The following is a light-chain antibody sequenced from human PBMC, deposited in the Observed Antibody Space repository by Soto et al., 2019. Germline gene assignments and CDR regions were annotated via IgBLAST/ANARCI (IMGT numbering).Light chain of an antibody. CDR2: GNS. CDR1: SSNIGAGYD. V-gene: IGLV1-40*01. Sequence: QSVLTQPTSVSGAPGQRVTISGTGSSSNIGAGYDVHWYQQLPGTAPKLLIYGNSNRPSGVPDRFSGSKSGTSASLAITGLQAEDEADYYCQSYDSSLSALFGGGTKLTVL. J-gene: IGLJ3*02. CDR3: QSYDSSLSAL.